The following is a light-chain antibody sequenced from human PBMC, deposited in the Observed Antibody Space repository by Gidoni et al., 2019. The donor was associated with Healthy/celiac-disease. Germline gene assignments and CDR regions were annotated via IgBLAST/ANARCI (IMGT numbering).Light chain of an antibody. J-gene: IGKJ4*01. CDR3: KQNRRAPLT. V-gene: IGKV2-28*01. CDR1: QSLFHTNGYTY. Sequence: VMTQSQLSLSVTPGESAAISCRSSQSLFHTNGYTYLAWYLQKPGQSPQLLIYLGSHRAHGVPDRFSGSGSGTEFTLTISRVEAEDVVVSFCKQNRRAPLTFGGGTKVE. CDR2: LGS.